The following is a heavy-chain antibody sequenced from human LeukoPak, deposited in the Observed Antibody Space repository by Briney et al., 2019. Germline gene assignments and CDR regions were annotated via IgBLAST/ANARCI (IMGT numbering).Heavy chain of an antibody. D-gene: IGHD1-26*01. Sequence: GGSLRLSCAASGFTVSSNYMSWVRQAPGKGLEWVSVIYSGGSTYYADSVKGRFTISRDNAKNSLYLQMNSLRAEDTAVYYCARDLRVVGATPFDYWGQGTLVTVSS. J-gene: IGHJ4*02. CDR2: IYSGGST. CDR3: ARDLRVVGATPFDY. CDR1: GFTVSSNY. V-gene: IGHV3-53*01.